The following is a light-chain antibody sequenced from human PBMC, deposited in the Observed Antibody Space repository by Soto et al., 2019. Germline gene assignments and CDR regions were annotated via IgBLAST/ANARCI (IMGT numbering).Light chain of an antibody. CDR1: TNDIGGYNY. V-gene: IGLV2-14*01. CDR2: EVR. J-gene: IGLJ3*02. Sequence: QSALTQPASVSGSPGQSITISCSGTTNDIGGYNYVSWYQHHPGKVPKVIIYEVRNRPSGVSNRFSGSKSGNTASLTISGLQAEDEADYYCCSYTISATLVFGGRTKLTVL. CDR3: CSYTISATLV.